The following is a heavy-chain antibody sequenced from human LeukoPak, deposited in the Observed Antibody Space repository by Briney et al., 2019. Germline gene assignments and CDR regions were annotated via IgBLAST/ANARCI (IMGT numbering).Heavy chain of an antibody. CDR1: GGSMGSDIYY. Sequence: SETLSLTCTVSGGSMGSDIYYWTWIRQPAGRGLEWIGRIIASGVSNYNPSLEGRLTISVDTAKNEFSLKLTSVTVADTAVYFWARDRGLTTARGAPSWFDPWGQGTLVTVSS. V-gene: IGHV4-61*02. D-gene: IGHD3-10*01. CDR3: ARDRGLTTARGAPSWFDP. CDR2: IIASGVS. J-gene: IGHJ5*02.